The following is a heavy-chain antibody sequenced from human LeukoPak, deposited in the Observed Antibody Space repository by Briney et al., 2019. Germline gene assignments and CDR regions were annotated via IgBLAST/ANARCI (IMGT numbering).Heavy chain of an antibody. CDR3: ARRDISRVGATWFDY. J-gene: IGHJ4*02. D-gene: IGHD1-26*01. CDR1: GGSISSSSYY. V-gene: IGHV4-39*01. CDR2: IYYSGST. Sequence: PSETLPLTCTVSGGSISSSSYYWGWIRQPPGKGLEWIGSIYYSGSTYYNPSLKSRVTISVDTSKNQFSLKLSSVTAADTAVYYCARRDISRVGATWFDYWGQGTLVTVSS.